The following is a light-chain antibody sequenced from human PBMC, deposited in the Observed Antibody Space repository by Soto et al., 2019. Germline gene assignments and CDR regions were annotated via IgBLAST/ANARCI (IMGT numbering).Light chain of an antibody. CDR1: QSVSSS. CDR2: GAS. Sequence: ETVLTQSPGTLSLSPGERATLSCRDSQSVSSSSLAWYQQRPGQAPRLIIYGASTRATGIPARFSGSWSGTEFTLTISSLQSEDVAVYYCQQYNNWPRTLGQGTKVDIK. J-gene: IGKJ1*01. V-gene: IGKV3-15*01. CDR3: QQYNNWPRT.